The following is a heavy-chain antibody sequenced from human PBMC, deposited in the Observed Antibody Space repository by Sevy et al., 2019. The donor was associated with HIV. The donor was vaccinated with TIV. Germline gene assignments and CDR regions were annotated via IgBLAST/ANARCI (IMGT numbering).Heavy chain of an antibody. D-gene: IGHD3-3*02. J-gene: IGHJ3*02. V-gene: IGHV3-23*01. CDR3: ARDGRGISAFDI. Sequence: GESLKISCAASEFTFSSHAVSWVRQAPGKGLEWVSVISGNGENTHYADSVRGRFTISRDNFKNTLYLHMSTLRAEDTALYYCARDGRGISAFDIWGQGTMVTVSS. CDR1: EFTFSSHA. CDR2: ISGNGENT.